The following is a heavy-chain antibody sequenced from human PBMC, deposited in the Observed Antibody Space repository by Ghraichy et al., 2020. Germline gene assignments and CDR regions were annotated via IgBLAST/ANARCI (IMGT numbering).Heavy chain of an antibody. J-gene: IGHJ4*02. V-gene: IGHV3-53*01. D-gene: IGHD3-22*01. CDR2: IYSGGST. Sequence: GESLNISCAASGFTVSSNYMSWVRQAPGKGLEWVSVIYSGGSTYYADSVKGRFTISRDNSKNTLYLQMNSLRAEDTAVYYCARDHYDSSGYLYYFDYWGQGTLVTVSS. CDR1: GFTVSSNY. CDR3: ARDHYDSSGYLYYFDY.